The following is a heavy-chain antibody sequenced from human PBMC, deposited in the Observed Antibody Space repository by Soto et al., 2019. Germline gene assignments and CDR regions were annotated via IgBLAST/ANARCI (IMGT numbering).Heavy chain of an antibody. CDR3: ARGVGELLRYYYYYGMDV. Sequence: NPSETLSLTCAVYGGSFSGYYWSWIRQPPGKGLEWIGEINHSGSTNYNPSLKSRVTISVDTSKNQFSLKLSSVTAADTAVYYCARGVGELLRYYYYYGMDVWGQGTTVTVSS. D-gene: IGHD1-26*01. V-gene: IGHV4-34*01. CDR2: INHSGST. CDR1: GGSFSGYY. J-gene: IGHJ6*02.